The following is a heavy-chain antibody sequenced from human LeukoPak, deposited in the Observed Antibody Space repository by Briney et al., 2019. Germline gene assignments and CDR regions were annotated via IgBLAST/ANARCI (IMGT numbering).Heavy chain of an antibody. J-gene: IGHJ4*02. CDR3: AKNIPGRPFDY. CDR2: VGTTSDT. CDR1: GFTFTTHA. V-gene: IGHV3-23*01. Sequence: GGSLRLSCASSGFTFTTHAMSWVTQAPGKGLEWVSTVGTTSDTYYADSVKGRFSISRDNSMNTLYLQMNNLRVEDTAVYYCAKNIPGRPFDYWGRGTLVTVSS. D-gene: IGHD2-15*01.